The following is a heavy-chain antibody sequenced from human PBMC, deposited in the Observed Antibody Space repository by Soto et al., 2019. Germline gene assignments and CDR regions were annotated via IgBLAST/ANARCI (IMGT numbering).Heavy chain of an antibody. J-gene: IGHJ5*02. D-gene: IGHD3-22*01. V-gene: IGHV4-39*01. Sequence: SEPLSLTCSVSGDSISNSRFYWAWIRQPPGEGLEWIGSIYHTGNAYYSPSLKSRVTISVDTSKNQFSLKLTSVTAADAALYYCARDFFDSSDYTTNWFDPWGQGTLVTVSS. CDR1: GDSISNSRFY. CDR2: IYHTGNA. CDR3: ARDFFDSSDYTTNWFDP.